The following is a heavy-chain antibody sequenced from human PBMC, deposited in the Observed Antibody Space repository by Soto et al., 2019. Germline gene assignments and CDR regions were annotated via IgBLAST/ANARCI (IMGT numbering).Heavy chain of an antibody. CDR3: ARGTRIGADYSNSSPPSSVYGMDG. CDR2: INAGNGNT. J-gene: IGHJ6*02. Sequence: EASVKVSCKASGYTFTSYAMHWVRQAPGQRLEWMGWINAGNGNTKYSQKFQGRVTITRDTSASTAYMELSSLRSEDTAVYYCARGTRIGADYSNSSPPSSVYGMDGWGQGNTVTFSS. V-gene: IGHV1-3*01. CDR1: GYTFTSYA. D-gene: IGHD4-4*01.